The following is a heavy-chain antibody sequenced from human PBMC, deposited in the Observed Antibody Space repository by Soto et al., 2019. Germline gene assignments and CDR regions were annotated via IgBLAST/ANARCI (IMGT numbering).Heavy chain of an antibody. CDR2: INPKNGAT. D-gene: IGHD1-1*01. CDR3: ASHDPGARFDP. V-gene: IGHV1-2*02. J-gene: IGHJ5*02. Sequence: QVQLVQSGAEVKKPGASVKVSCKAPRYIFTAYFMHWVRQAPGQGLEWMGWINPKNGATHYGLSFQGRVTMTRDTSISTAYVELSSLRSEDTAGYYCASHDPGARFDPWGQGTLVIVSS. CDR1: RYIFTAYF.